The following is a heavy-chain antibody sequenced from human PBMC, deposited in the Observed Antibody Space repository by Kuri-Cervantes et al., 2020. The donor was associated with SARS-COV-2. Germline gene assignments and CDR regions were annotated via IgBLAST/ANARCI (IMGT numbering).Heavy chain of an antibody. J-gene: IGHJ5*02. CDR1: GFTFSSYG. CDR3: ARDKQLERRGNWFDP. D-gene: IGHD1-1*01. CDR2: IWYDGSNK. V-gene: IGHV3-33*01. Sequence: GGSLRLSCAASGFTFSSYGMHWVRQAPGKGLEWVAVIWYDGSNKYYADSVKGRFTISRDNSKNTLYLQMNSLRAEDTAVYYCARDKQLERRGNWFDPWGQGTLVTVSS.